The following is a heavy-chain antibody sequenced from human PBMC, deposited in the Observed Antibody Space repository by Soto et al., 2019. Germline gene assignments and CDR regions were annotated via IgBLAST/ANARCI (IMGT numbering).Heavy chain of an antibody. CDR2: ISYDGSNK. CDR3: AKLYDSSGYPFDY. J-gene: IGHJ4*02. D-gene: IGHD3-22*01. Sequence: GGSLRLSCAASGFTFSSYGMHWVRQAPGKGLEWVAVISYDGSNKYYADSVKGRFTISRDNSKNTLYLQMNSLRAEDTAVYYCAKLYDSSGYPFDYWGQGTLVTV. V-gene: IGHV3-30*18. CDR1: GFTFSSYG.